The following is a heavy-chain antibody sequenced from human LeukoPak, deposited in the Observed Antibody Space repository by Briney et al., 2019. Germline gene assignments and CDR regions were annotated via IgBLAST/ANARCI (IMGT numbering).Heavy chain of an antibody. D-gene: IGHD3-10*01. J-gene: IGHJ3*02. V-gene: IGHV3-7*01. CDR3: ARETVLLWFGELNPDAFDI. Sequence: GGSLRLSCAASGFTFSSYWMSWVRQAPGKGLEWVANIKQDGSEKYYVDSVKGRFTISRDNAKNSLYLQMNSLRAEDTAVYYCARETVLLWFGELNPDAFDIWGQGTMVTVSS. CDR1: GFTFSSYW. CDR2: IKQDGSEK.